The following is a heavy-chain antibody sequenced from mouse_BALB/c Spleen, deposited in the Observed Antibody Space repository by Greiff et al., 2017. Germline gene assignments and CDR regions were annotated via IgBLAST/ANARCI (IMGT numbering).Heavy chain of an antibody. J-gene: IGHJ4*01. D-gene: IGHD2-4*01. CDR2: ISSGSSTI. CDR3: AATMTKRYAMDY. Sequence: EVQVVESGGGLVQPGGSRKLSCAASGFTFSSFGMHWVRQAPEKGLEWVAYISSGSSTIYYADTVKGRFTISRDNPKNTLFLQMTSLRSEDKAMYYCAATMTKRYAMDYWGQGTSVTVSS. V-gene: IGHV5-17*02. CDR1: GFTFSSFG.